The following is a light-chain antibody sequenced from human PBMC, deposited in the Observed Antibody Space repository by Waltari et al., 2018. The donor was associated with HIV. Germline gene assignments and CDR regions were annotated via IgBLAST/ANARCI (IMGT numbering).Light chain of an antibody. CDR2: GAS. Sequence: VLTQSPATLSLSPGERATLSCRASQNVDRNFFVWYQQRPGQAPRVLIYGASNRATGIPDRFSVSGSGTDVTLIISRLEPEVFAVYDCQQFDSSPLIGPGTRVEIK. CDR1: QNVDRNF. CDR3: QQFDSSPL. J-gene: IGKJ3*01. V-gene: IGKV3-20*01.